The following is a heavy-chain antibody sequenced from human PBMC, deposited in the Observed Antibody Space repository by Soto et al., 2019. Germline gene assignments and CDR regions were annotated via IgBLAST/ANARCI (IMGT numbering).Heavy chain of an antibody. Sequence: EVQLVESGGGLVKPGGSLRLSCAASGFTFSNAWMSWVRQAPGKGLEWVGRIKSKTDGGTTDYAAPVKGRFTISRDDSKNTLYLQMNSLKTEDTAVYYCTTTAWATVTIPGGFVYWGQGTLVTVSS. CDR2: IKSKTDGGTT. CDR1: GFTFSNAW. J-gene: IGHJ4*02. V-gene: IGHV3-15*01. D-gene: IGHD4-17*01. CDR3: TTTAWATVTIPGGFVY.